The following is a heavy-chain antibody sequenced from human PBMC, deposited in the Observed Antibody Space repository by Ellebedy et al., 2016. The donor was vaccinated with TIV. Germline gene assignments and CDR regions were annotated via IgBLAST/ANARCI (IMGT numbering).Heavy chain of an antibody. J-gene: IGHJ4*02. V-gene: IGHV3-33*01. CDR2: IWYDGSKK. D-gene: IGHD3-16*02. CDR1: GFTFSSYG. Sequence: GESLKIFCEASGFTFSSYGMHWVRQAPGKGLEWVAVIWYDGSKKYYSDSVKGRFTISRDNSKNTLYLQMDSLRAEDTAVYYCARTGELSYCLDYWGQGTLVTASS. CDR3: ARTGELSYCLDY.